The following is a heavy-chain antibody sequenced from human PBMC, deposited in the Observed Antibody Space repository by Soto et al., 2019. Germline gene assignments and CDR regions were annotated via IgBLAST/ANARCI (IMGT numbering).Heavy chain of an antibody. CDR3: ATRRVNYDILTGPRDYYGMDV. J-gene: IGHJ6*02. D-gene: IGHD3-9*01. CDR1: GFTFSSYA. V-gene: IGHV3-23*01. Sequence: EVQLLESGGGLVQPGGSLRLSCAASGFTFSSYAMSWVRQAPGKGLEWVSAISGSGGSTYYADSVKGRFTISRDNSKNTLYLQMNSLIAEDTAVYYCATRRVNYDILTGPRDYYGMDVWGQGTTVTVSS. CDR2: ISGSGGST.